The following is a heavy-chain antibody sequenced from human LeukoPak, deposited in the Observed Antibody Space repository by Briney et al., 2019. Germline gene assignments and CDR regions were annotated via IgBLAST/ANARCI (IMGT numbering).Heavy chain of an antibody. CDR1: GFTFSSYG. CDR2: IWYGGGNK. D-gene: IGHD2-15*01. Sequence: PGGSLRLSCAASGFTFSSYGMHWARQAPGKGLEWVAVIWYGGGNKYYADSVKGRFTISRDNSKNTLYLQMNSLGAEDTAVYYCARLYCSGGSCYLYYFDYWGQGTLVTVSS. CDR3: ARLYCSGGSCYLYYFDY. V-gene: IGHV3-33*01. J-gene: IGHJ4*02.